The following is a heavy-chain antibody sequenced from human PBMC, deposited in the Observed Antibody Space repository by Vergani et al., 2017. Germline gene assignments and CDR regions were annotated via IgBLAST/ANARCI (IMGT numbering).Heavy chain of an antibody. CDR3: ARGNYGGTFDC. D-gene: IGHD4-23*01. J-gene: IGHJ4*02. Sequence: EVQLVETGGGLIQPGGSLRLSCAASGFTFSSYEMNWVRQAPGKGLEWVSYISSSGSTIYYADSVKGRFTISRDNAKNSLYLQMNSLRPEDTAVYYCARGNYGGTFDCWGQGTLVTVSS. V-gene: IGHV3-48*03. CDR1: GFTFSSYE. CDR2: ISSSGSTI.